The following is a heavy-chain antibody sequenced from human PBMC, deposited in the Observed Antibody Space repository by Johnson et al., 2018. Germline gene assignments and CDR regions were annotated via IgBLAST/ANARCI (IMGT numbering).Heavy chain of an antibody. CDR2: ISGSGDST. V-gene: IGHV3-23*04. J-gene: IGHJ4*02. CDR1: GFTFSSYA. D-gene: IGHD3-3*01. CDR3: AKDLNDFWNPTDY. Sequence: VQLVQSGGGLVQPGGSLRLSCAASGFTFSSYAMSWVRQAPGKGLEWVSGISGSGDSTYYANSVKGHFSISRDNSENMLYLQMNSLRAEDTAVYYCAKDLNDFWNPTDYWGQGTPVTVSS.